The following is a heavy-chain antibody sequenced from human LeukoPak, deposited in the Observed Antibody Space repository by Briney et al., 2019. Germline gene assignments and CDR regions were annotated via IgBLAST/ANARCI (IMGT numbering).Heavy chain of an antibody. CDR3: ARAPVGNDYDYDGAFDI. J-gene: IGHJ3*02. D-gene: IGHD5-12*01. Sequence: SETLSLTCSVSGGSIRDYYWSWIRQPPGEALEWIGYIYSSGTTNYNLSLKSRVTISVDTSKNQFSLKVNSVTAADTAVYYCARAPVGNDYDYDGAFDIWGQGTMVSVSS. CDR2: IYSSGTT. CDR1: GGSIRDYY. V-gene: IGHV4-59*01.